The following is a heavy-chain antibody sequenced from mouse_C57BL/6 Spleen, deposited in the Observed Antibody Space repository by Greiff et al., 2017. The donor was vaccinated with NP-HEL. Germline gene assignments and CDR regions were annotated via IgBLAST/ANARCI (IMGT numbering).Heavy chain of an antibody. CDR2: IYPGSGST. CDR3: ARDYYGSSYVGVFDY. J-gene: IGHJ2*01. V-gene: IGHV1-55*01. CDR1: GYTFTSYW. D-gene: IGHD1-1*01. Sequence: QVQLQQPGAELVKPGASVKLSCKASGYTFTSYWITWVKQRPGQGLEWIGDIYPGSGSTNYNEKFKSKATLTVDTSSSTAYMQLSSLTSEDSAVYYCARDYYGSSYVGVFDYWGQGTTLTVSS.